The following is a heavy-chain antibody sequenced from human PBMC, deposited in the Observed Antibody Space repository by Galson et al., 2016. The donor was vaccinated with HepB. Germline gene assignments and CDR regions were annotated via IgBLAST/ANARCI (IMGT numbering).Heavy chain of an antibody. CDR3: AKDEVEGGTDYFYYGLDV. Sequence: SLRLSCAASGFSFSVHGMYWVRQAPGKGLEWVGLISYDGSAKYYGDSVKGRFTISRDNSENTVYLQMNSLRSEDTAVYYCAKDEVEGGTDYFYYGLDVWGQGTTVAVSS. J-gene: IGHJ6*02. V-gene: IGHV3-30*18. D-gene: IGHD1-26*01. CDR2: ISYDGSAK. CDR1: GFSFSVHG.